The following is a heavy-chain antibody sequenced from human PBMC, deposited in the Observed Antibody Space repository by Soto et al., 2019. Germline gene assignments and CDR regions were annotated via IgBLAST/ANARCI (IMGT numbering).Heavy chain of an antibody. V-gene: IGHV1-18*04. CDR2: ISAYNGNT. Sequence: XSVKVSCKATGYTFTSYGFNWVRQAPVQGLEWMGWISAYNGNTNYAQKLQGRVTMTTDTSTSTAYMVLRSLRSDDTAVYYCARVETNYYYYGMDVWGQGTTVTVSS. CDR3: ARVETNYYYYGMDV. J-gene: IGHJ6*02. CDR1: GYTFTSYG. D-gene: IGHD1-1*01.